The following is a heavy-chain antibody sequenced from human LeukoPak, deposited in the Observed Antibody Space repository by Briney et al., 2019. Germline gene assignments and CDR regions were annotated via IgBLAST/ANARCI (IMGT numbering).Heavy chain of an antibody. CDR1: GFTFSSYS. Sequence: GGSLRLSCAASGFTFSSYSMNWVRQAPGKGLEWVPSISSSSSYIYYADSVKGRFTISRDNAKNSLYLQMNSLRAEDTAVYYCAREPCSGGSCYSDYWGQGTLVTVSS. CDR3: AREPCSGGSCYSDY. CDR2: ISSSSSYI. J-gene: IGHJ4*02. D-gene: IGHD2-15*01. V-gene: IGHV3-21*01.